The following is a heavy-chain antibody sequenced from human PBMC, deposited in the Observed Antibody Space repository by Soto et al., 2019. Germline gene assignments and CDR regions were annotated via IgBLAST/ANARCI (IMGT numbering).Heavy chain of an antibody. Sequence: PGWSLRLSCAASGFTFSSYAMSWVRQAPGKGLEWVSAISGSGGSTYYADSVKGRFTISRDNSKNTLYLQMNSLRAEDTAVYYCAKDRSSYGDYVSGGRDYWGQGTLVTVSS. CDR2: ISGSGGST. D-gene: IGHD4-17*01. J-gene: IGHJ4*02. CDR3: AKDRSSYGDYVSGGRDY. V-gene: IGHV3-23*01. CDR1: GFTFSSYA.